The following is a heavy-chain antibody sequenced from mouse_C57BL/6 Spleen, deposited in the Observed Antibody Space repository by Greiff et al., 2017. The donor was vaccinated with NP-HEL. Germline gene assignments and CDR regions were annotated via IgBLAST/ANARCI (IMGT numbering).Heavy chain of an antibody. CDR2: INPSNGGT. V-gene: IGHV1-53*01. D-gene: IGHD1-1*01. J-gene: IGHJ2*01. Sequence: QVQLQQSGTELVKPGASVKLSCKASGYTFTSYWMQWVKQRPGQGLEWIGNINPSNGGTNYNEKFKSKATLTVDKSSSTAYMQLSSLTSEDSAVYYCARSLPDYYGSSPYYFDYWGQGTTLTVSS. CDR1: GYTFTSYW. CDR3: ARSLPDYYGSSPYYFDY.